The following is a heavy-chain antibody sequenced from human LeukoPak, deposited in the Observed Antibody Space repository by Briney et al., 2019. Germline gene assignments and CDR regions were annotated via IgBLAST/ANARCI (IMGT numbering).Heavy chain of an antibody. V-gene: IGHV4-39*01. D-gene: IGHD5-18*01. CDR2: IYYSGST. J-gene: IGHJ4*02. Sequence: PSETLSLTCAVSGVSISGSYYYWGWIRQPPGKGLEWIGNIYYSGSTYYNPSLKSRVTISVDTSKNQFSLKLSSVTAADTAVYYCARPPRDSYGFFDYWGQGTLVTVSS. CDR1: GVSISGSYYY. CDR3: ARPPRDSYGFFDY.